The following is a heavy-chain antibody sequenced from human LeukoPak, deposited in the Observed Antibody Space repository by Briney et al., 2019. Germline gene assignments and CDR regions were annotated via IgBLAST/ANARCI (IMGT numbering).Heavy chain of an antibody. Sequence: KSSETLSLTCTVSGGSISSYYWSWIRQPPGKGLEWIGYIYYSGSTNYNPSLKSRVTISVDTSKNQFSLKLSSVTAADTAVYYCARDNTGGNYFDYWGQGTLVTVSS. J-gene: IGHJ4*02. V-gene: IGHV4-59*08. CDR2: IYYSGST. CDR1: GGSISSYY. CDR3: ARDNTGGNYFDY. D-gene: IGHD2-8*02.